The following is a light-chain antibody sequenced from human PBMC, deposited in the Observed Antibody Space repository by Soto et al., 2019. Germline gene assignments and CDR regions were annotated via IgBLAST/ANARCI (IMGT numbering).Light chain of an antibody. Sequence: DIQMTQSPSTLSAYVGDRVTITCRASQNIDGWLAWYQQKPGKAPKLLIYDASSLETGVSSRFSGSGSGAEFTLPISSLQPDDFATYYCQQYNDNSFFGQGTKLEIK. J-gene: IGKJ2*01. CDR2: DAS. V-gene: IGKV1-5*01. CDR1: QNIDGW. CDR3: QQYNDNSF.